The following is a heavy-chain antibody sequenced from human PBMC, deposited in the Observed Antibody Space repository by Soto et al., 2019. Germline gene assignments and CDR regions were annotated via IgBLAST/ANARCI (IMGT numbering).Heavy chain of an antibody. CDR1: VFSLSTRGMG. V-gene: IGHV2-5*01. J-gene: IGHJ4*02. CDR2: IYWNDEK. Sequence: SGPTLVNPTQTVTQTCPFSVFSLSTRGMGVGWIRQPPVKALEWLALIYWNDEKRYSPSLKRRLTITKDTSKKQVVLTMTNMDPVDTATYYCALRRHRDYYYSGYYYLDYWGQGTLVTVSS. CDR3: ALRRHRDYYYSGYYYLDY. D-gene: IGHD3-22*01.